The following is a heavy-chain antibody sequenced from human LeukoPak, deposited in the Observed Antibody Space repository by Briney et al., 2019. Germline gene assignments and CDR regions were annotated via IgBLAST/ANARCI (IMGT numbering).Heavy chain of an antibody. CDR1: GFTFSSYS. CDR2: ISFGSSYV. CDR3: ARESAYMDV. Sequence: GPLRLSCAASGFTFSSYSMNWVRQPPGKGLEWVSSISFGSSYVYHADSVKGRCTISRDNAKNSLYLQMNSLRAEDTAVYYCARESAYMDVWGKGTTVTVSS. V-gene: IGHV3-21*01. J-gene: IGHJ6*03.